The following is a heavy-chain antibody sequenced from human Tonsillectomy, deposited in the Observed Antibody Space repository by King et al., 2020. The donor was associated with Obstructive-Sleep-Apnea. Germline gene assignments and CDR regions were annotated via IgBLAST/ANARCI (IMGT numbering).Heavy chain of an antibody. CDR2: ITESAAGT. CDR1: GFTFSSYA. CDR3: AKSIYGANGPLDY. V-gene: IGHV3-23*04. Sequence: VQLVESGEGLVQPGGSLRLSCAASGFTFSSYAMSWIRQAPGKGLDFVSSITESAAGTYYAESVKGRFTISRDDSRNTVYLQMNSLRAEDTALYYCAKSIYGANGPLDYWGQGTLVTVSS. D-gene: IGHD6-6*01. J-gene: IGHJ4*02.